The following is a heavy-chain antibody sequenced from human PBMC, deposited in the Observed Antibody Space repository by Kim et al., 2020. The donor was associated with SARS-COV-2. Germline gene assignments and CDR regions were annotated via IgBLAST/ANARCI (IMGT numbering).Heavy chain of an antibody. D-gene: IGHD2-21*01. Sequence: GGSLRLSCVAFEVTFNNYAMTWVRQAPGKGLEWVSLISSTDKTYYADFVKGRFHTSRDKSKNTVYLQIYSLSVDDTAVYYCAKSPSSGDSAVYNNYGMDVWGQGTSVIVSS. CDR2: ISSTDKT. CDR3: AKSPSSGDSAVYNNYGMDV. J-gene: IGHJ6*02. V-gene: IGHV3-23*01. CDR1: EVTFNNYA.